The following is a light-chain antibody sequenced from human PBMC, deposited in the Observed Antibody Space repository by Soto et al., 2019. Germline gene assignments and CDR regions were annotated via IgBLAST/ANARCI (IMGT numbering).Light chain of an antibody. CDR2: GAF. J-gene: IGKJ1*01. CDR1: QSVSSN. CDR3: QQYNDWPLT. Sequence: EILMTQSPVTLSVPPGERATLSCRASQSVSSNLAWYQKKPGQDPSLLIYGAFTRATGIPARFSGTGSGTEFNLTISRLQSEDFALYYCQQYNDWPLTFGQGTKLDIK. V-gene: IGKV3-15*01.